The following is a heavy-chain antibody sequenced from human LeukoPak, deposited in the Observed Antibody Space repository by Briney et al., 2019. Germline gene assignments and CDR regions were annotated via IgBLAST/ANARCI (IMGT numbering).Heavy chain of an antibody. D-gene: IGHD1-26*01. V-gene: IGHV1-18*01. CDR3: ARVRSGSYGY. CDR1: GYTFTSYE. J-gene: IGHJ4*02. Sequence: ASVKVSCKASGYTFTSYEINWVRQATGHGLEWMGWISAYNGNTNYAQKLQGRVTMTTDTSTSTAYMELRSLRSDDTAVYYCARVRSGSYGYWGQGTLVTVSS. CDR2: ISAYNGNT.